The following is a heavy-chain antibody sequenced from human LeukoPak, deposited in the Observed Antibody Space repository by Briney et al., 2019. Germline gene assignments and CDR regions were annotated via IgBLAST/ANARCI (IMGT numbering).Heavy chain of an antibody. CDR3: ARRYSGNQGAAFDI. Sequence: ASVKVSCKASGYTFTGYYMHWVRQAPGQGLEWMGIINPSGGSTSYAQKFQDRVTMTRDMSTSTVYMELSNLRSEDTAVSYCARRYSGNQGAAFDIWGQGTMVTVSS. CDR1: GYTFTGYY. V-gene: IGHV1-46*01. CDR2: INPSGGST. D-gene: IGHD1-26*01. J-gene: IGHJ3*02.